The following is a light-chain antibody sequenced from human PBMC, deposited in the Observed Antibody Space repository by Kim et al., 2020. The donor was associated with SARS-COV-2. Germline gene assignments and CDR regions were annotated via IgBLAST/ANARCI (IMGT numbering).Light chain of an antibody. CDR1: ASNIGSNT. Sequence: GQRVTMSCSGSASNIGSNTVNWYQPLPGTAPKLLIHSNNERPSGVPDRFSGSKSGTSASLAISGLQSEDEADYYCAAWSDSLIGYVFGTGTKVTVL. J-gene: IGLJ1*01. CDR2: SNN. V-gene: IGLV1-44*01. CDR3: AAWSDSLIGYV.